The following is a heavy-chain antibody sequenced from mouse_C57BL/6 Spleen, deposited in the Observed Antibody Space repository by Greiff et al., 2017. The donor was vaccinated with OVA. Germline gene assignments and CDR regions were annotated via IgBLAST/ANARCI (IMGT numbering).Heavy chain of an antibody. D-gene: IGHD1-1*01. CDR2: IDPSDSYT. J-gene: IGHJ2*01. CDR3: ARDYYGSSYVGDY. Sequence: QVQLQQPGAELVRPGTSVKLSCKASGYTFTSYWMHWVKQRPGQGLEWIGVIDPSDSYTNYNQKFKGKATLTVDTSSSTAYMQLSSLTSEDSAVYYCARDYYGSSYVGDYWGKGTTLTVSS. V-gene: IGHV1-59*01. CDR1: GYTFTSYW.